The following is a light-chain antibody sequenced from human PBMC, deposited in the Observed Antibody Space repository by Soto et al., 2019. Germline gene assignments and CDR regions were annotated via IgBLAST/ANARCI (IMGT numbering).Light chain of an antibody. Sequence: QSALTQPRSVSGSPGQSVTISCTGTSTDVGGYNFVSWYQQHPGKAPKLMIYDVSKRPSGVPDRFSGSKSGNTASLTISGRQAEDEADYYCCSYAGSYTVFGGGTKVTVL. CDR2: DVS. CDR3: CSYAGSYTV. V-gene: IGLV2-11*01. J-gene: IGLJ2*01. CDR1: STDVGGYNF.